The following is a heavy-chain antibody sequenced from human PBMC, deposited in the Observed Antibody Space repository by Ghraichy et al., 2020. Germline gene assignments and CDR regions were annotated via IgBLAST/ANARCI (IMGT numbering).Heavy chain of an antibody. CDR2: IKQDGGEK. CDR3: ARGRGGYYGVDV. J-gene: IGHJ6*02. V-gene: IGHV3-7*03. CDR1: GFTLKSFW. Sequence: LSLTCAASGFTLKSFWMSWVRQAPGKGLEWVANIKQDGGEKFSLDSVKGRFTISRDNANNSSFLEMNSLRVEDTALYYCARGRGGYYGVDVWGQGTTVTVSS. D-gene: IGHD3-10*01.